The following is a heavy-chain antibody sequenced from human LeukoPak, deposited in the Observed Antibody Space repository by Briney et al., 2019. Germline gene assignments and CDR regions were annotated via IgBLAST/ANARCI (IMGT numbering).Heavy chain of an antibody. D-gene: IGHD5-12*01. CDR3: AKDIRAYSGYDY. CDR1: GFTFSSYA. V-gene: IGHV3-23*01. Sequence: PGGSLRLSCAASGFTFSSYAMNWVRQAPGKGLEWVSTISGSGGNTYYTDSVEGRFTISRDNSKNTLYLQMNSLRAEDTALYYCAKDIRAYSGYDYWGQGTLVTVSS. J-gene: IGHJ4*02. CDR2: ISGSGGNT.